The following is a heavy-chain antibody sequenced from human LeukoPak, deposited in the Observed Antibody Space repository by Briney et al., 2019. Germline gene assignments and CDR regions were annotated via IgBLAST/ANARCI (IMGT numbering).Heavy chain of an antibody. CDR3: ARAIAVAGTGVLI. V-gene: IGHV3-30-3*01. CDR1: GFTFSSYA. D-gene: IGHD6-19*01. CDR2: TSYDGSNK. J-gene: IGHJ4*02. Sequence: PGGSLRLSCAASGFTFSSYAMHWVRQAPGKGLEWVAVTSYDGSNKYYADSVKGRFTISRDNSKNTLYLQMNSLRAEDTAVYYCARAIAVAGTGVLIWGQGTLVTVSS.